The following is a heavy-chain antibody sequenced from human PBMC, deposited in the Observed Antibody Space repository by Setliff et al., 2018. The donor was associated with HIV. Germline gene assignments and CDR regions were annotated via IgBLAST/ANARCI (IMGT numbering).Heavy chain of an antibody. Sequence: SETLSLTCTVFGGSVRSDDYYWSWIRQPPGKGLEWIGYIYYTGSTHYNPSLKGRLSMSTSENQFSLKLTSVTAADTAVYYCARDTGVNVAPDGRGYHTFDFWGRGTMVTVSS. CDR1: GGSVRSDDYY. CDR2: IYYTGST. CDR3: ARDTGVNVAPDGRGYHTFDF. V-gene: IGHV4-30-4*08. D-gene: IGHD2-8*02. J-gene: IGHJ3*01.